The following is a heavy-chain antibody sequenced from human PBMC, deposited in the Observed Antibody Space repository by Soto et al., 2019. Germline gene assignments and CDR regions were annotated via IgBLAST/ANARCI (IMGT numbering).Heavy chain of an antibody. CDR3: ARTPVRGVIRGFDY. V-gene: IGHV3-21*01. Sequence: EVQLVESGGGLVKPGGSPRLSCAASGFTFSSYSMNWVRQAPGKGLEWVSSISSSSSYIYYADSVKGRFTISRDNAKNSLYLQMNSLRAEDTAVYYCARTPVRGVIRGFDYWGQGTLVTVSS. J-gene: IGHJ4*02. D-gene: IGHD3-10*01. CDR2: ISSSSSYI. CDR1: GFTFSSYS.